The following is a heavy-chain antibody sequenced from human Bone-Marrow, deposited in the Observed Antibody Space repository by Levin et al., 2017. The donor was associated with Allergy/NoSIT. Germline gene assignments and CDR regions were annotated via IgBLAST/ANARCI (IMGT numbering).Heavy chain of an antibody. CDR2: INGDGRDT. V-gene: IGHV3-74*01. D-gene: IGHD3-3*01. CDR3: ARRHYDFTASTDIFDI. J-gene: IGHJ3*02. Sequence: GGSLRLSCAASGLTFDKDWMVWVRQAPRKGLVWVSRINGDGRDTTYADSVRGRFTISRDNAKKTVFLQMNGLRAEDTAVYYCARRHYDFTASTDIFDIWGQGTMVTVSS. CDR1: GLTFDKDW.